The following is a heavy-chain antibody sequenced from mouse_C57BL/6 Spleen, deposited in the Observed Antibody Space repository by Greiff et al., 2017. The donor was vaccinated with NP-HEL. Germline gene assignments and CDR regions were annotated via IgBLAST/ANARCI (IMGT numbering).Heavy chain of an antibody. J-gene: IGHJ3*01. CDR1: GYSITSGYY. CDR3: ASNYGSSWFAY. CDR2: ISYDGSN. D-gene: IGHD1-1*01. V-gene: IGHV3-6*01. Sequence: ESGPGLVKPSQSLSLTCSVTGYSITSGYYWNWIRQFPGNNLEWMGYISYDGSNNYNPSLKNRISITRDTSKNQFFLKLNSVTTEDTATYYCASNYGSSWFAYWGQGTLVTVSA.